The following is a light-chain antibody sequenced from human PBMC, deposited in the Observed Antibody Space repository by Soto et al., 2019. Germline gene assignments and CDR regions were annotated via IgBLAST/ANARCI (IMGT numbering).Light chain of an antibody. V-gene: IGLV2-14*01. J-gene: IGLJ1*01. CDR1: SSDIGGYNY. Sequence: QSVLTQPASVSGSPGQSITVSCTGTSSDIGGYNYVSWYQQHPGKAPKLTVYEVTNRPSGVSDRFSGSKSGNTASLTISGLQADDEGYYYCSSYTSRSTLYVFGTETKVTVL. CDR3: SSYTSRSTLYV. CDR2: EVT.